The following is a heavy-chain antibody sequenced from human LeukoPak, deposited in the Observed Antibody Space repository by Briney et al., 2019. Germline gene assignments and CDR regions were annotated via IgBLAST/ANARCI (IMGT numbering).Heavy chain of an antibody. CDR2: IKQDGREK. Sequence: GGSLRLSCAASGFTFSSYWMSWVRQAPGKGLEWVANIKQDGREKYYVDSVKGRFTISRDNAKNSLYLQMNSLRAEDTAVYYCAREDYYYDSSGFGYWGQGTLVTVSS. CDR3: AREDYYYDSSGFGY. CDR1: GFTFSSYW. D-gene: IGHD3-22*01. J-gene: IGHJ4*02. V-gene: IGHV3-7*01.